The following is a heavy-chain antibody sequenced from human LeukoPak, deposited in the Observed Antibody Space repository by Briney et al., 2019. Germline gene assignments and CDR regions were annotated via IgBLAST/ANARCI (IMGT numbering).Heavy chain of an antibody. J-gene: IGHJ4*02. CDR3: ARGGPTTVTTFKY. Sequence: ASVKVSCKASGYTFTDYYMHWVRQAPGQGLEWMGWIDPNSGGTKYAQRFQGRVTMTRDTSINTAYMELRWLRSDDTAVYYCARGGPTTVTTFKYWGQGTLVTVSS. D-gene: IGHD4-17*01. CDR2: IDPNSGGT. V-gene: IGHV1-2*02. CDR1: GYTFTDYY.